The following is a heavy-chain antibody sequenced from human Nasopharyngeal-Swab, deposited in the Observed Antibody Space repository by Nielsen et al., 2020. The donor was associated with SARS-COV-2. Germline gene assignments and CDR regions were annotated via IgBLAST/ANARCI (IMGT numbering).Heavy chain of an antibody. CDR3: ARDEEMATTDYGMDV. V-gene: IGHV4-4*07. Sequence: SETLSLTCTVSGGSISSYYWSWIRQPAGKGLEWIGRIYTSGSTNYNPSLKSRVTMSVDTSKNQFSLKLSSVTAADTAVYYCARDEEMATTDYGMDVWSQGTTVTVSS. CDR1: GGSISSYY. D-gene: IGHD5-24*01. CDR2: IYTSGST. J-gene: IGHJ6*02.